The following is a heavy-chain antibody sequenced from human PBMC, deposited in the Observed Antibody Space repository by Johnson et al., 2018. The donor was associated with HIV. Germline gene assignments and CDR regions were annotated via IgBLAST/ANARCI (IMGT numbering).Heavy chain of an antibody. J-gene: IGHJ3*02. Sequence: QVQLVESGGGVVQPGGSLRLSCAASGFTFRNYAMHWVRQAPGKGLEWVAFIRSDGSNKSYADSVRGRFTISRDNSRNRLYIQMNSLRVEDTGVYYCARGVKQQLNVVDAFDIWGQGTMVTVSS. CDR1: GFTFRNYA. D-gene: IGHD6-13*01. V-gene: IGHV3-30*02. CDR3: ARGVKQQLNVVDAFDI. CDR2: IRSDGSNK.